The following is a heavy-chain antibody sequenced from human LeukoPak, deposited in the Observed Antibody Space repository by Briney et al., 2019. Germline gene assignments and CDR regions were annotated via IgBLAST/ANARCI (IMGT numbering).Heavy chain of an antibody. CDR1: GGSISSSSYY. V-gene: IGHV4-39*01. CDR3: ARHAGQPLLFDY. Sequence: PSETLSLTCTVSGGSISSSSYYWGWIRQPPGKGLEWIGSIYYSGSTYYNPSLKSRVTISVDTSKNQFSLKLSSVTAADTAVYYCARHAGQPLLFDYWGQGTLVTVSS. CDR2: IYYSGST. J-gene: IGHJ4*02. D-gene: IGHD2-21*02.